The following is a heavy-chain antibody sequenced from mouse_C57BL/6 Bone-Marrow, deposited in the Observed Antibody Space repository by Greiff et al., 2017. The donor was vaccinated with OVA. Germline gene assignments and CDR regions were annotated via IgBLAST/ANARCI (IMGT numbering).Heavy chain of an antibody. D-gene: IGHD1-1*01. V-gene: IGHV1-47*01. CDR3: ARGYGSRGDFDV. CDR2: FHPYNDDT. CDR1: GYTFTTYP. J-gene: IGHJ1*03. Sequence: VKLLESGAELVKPGASVKMSCKASGYTFTTYPIEWMKQNHGKSLEWIGNFHPYNDDTKYNEKFKGKATLTVEKSSSTVYLELSRLTSDDSAVYYCARGYGSRGDFDVWGTGTTVTVSS.